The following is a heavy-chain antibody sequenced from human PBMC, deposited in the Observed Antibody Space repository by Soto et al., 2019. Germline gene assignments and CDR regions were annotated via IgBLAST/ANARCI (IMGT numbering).Heavy chain of an antibody. Sequence: QVQLVQSGAEVKKPGASVKVSCKASGYTFASYAMHGVRQAPGQRLEWMGWINAGNGNTKYSQMFQGRVTITRDTPASTAHMELSSLRSEDTAVYSCASSRLLVVPAALPPLSFYYHGMAVWGHGTTVSVSS. D-gene: IGHD2-2*01. CDR2: INAGNGNT. CDR3: ASSRLLVVPAALPPLSFYYHGMAV. V-gene: IGHV1-3*01. J-gene: IGHJ6*02. CDR1: GYTFASYA.